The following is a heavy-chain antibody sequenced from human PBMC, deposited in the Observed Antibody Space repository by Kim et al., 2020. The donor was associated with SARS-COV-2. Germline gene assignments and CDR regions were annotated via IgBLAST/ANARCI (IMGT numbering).Heavy chain of an antibody. V-gene: IGHV3-7*01. J-gene: IGHJ4*01. D-gene: IGHD3-10*01. CDR1: GFTFNTYE. CDR2: INQDGSEK. Sequence: GGSLRLSCAASGFTFNTYEMSWVRQAPGKGLEWVSHINQDGSEKYYVGSVEGRFTVSRDNAKNSQFLQMNSLRGDDRAVYYCARSGYGSGRGAFDSWGQGCLVTVSS. CDR3: ARSGYGSGRGAFDS.